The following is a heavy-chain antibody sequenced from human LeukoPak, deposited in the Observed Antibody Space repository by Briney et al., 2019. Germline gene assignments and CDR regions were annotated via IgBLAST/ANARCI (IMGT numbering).Heavy chain of an antibody. CDR1: GGSISSGDYY. Sequence: PSETLSLTCTVSGGSISSGDYYWSWIRQPPGKGLEWIGYIYYSGSTYYNPSLKSRVTISVDTSKNQFSLKLSSVTAADTAVYYCARTQYYDFWSGYMGNWFDPWGQGTLVTVSS. V-gene: IGHV4-30-4*08. J-gene: IGHJ5*02. D-gene: IGHD3-3*01. CDR3: ARTQYYDFWSGYMGNWFDP. CDR2: IYYSGST.